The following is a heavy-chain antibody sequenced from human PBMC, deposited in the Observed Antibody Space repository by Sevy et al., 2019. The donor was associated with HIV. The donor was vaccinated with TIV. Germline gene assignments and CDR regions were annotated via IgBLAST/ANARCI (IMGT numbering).Heavy chain of an antibody. CDR2: ICGSGGST. CDR1: GFTFSSYA. D-gene: IGHD2-15*01. CDR3: AKDRSHGGTQFDY. Sequence: GGALRLSCAASGFTFSSYAMSWVRQAPGKGLEWVSAICGSGGSTYYADSVKGRFTISRENSKNTLYLQMNSLRAEDTAVYYCAKDRSHGGTQFDYWGQGPLVTVSS. V-gene: IGHV3-23*01. J-gene: IGHJ4*02.